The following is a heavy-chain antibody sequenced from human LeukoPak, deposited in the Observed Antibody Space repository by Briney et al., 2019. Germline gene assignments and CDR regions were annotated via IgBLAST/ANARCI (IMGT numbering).Heavy chain of an antibody. V-gene: IGHV3-23*01. CDR3: AKMMGQRLYDYCMDV. Sequence: PGGSLRLSCAASGFAFSNFAMSWVRQAPGKGLEWVSAMSGSGDGTYYADSVKGRFTISRDNSKNTLYLQINSLRAEDTAVYYCAKMMGQRLYDYCMDVWGKGTTVTVSS. CDR1: GFAFSNFA. D-gene: IGHD3-16*01. J-gene: IGHJ6*03. CDR2: MSGSGDGT.